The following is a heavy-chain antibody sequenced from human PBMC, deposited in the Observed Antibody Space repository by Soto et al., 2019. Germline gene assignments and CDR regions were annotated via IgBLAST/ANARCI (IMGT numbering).Heavy chain of an antibody. D-gene: IGHD5-12*01. V-gene: IGHV1-18*01. J-gene: IGHJ6*02. CDR1: GYTFTRSG. CDR3: AREGVAPYYYYGMDV. CDR2: ISTYNGDT. Sequence: ASVKVSCKASGYTFTRSGISWVRQAPGQGLEWMGWISTYNGDTNYAQTFQGRVTMTTDSSTSTVHMEVRSLRSDDTAVYYCAREGVAPYYYYGMDVWGQGTPVTVSS.